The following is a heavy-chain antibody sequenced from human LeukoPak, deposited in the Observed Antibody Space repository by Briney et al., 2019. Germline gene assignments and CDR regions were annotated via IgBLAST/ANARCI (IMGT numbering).Heavy chain of an antibody. V-gene: IGHV3-74*01. J-gene: IGHJ5*02. Sequence: GGCLRLSCAASGFSFSNYWMHWVRQAPGKGLVWVSRINSDGSTTAYADSVKGRFTISRDNAKNSLYLQMNSLRAEDTAVYYCARDSGITMVRGVIIHNTNNWFDPWGQGTLVTVSS. CDR1: GFSFSNYW. CDR2: INSDGSTT. D-gene: IGHD3-10*01. CDR3: ARDSGITMVRGVIIHNTNNWFDP.